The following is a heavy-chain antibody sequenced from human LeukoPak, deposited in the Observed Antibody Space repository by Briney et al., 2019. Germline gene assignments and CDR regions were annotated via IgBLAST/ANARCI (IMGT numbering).Heavy chain of an antibody. CDR3: AREPRPGPSPMDV. J-gene: IGHJ6*02. V-gene: IGHV3-23*01. CDR1: GFTHSSYA. D-gene: IGHD2-2*01. Sequence: GGALRLSFAATGFTHSSYAMSWVRQAPGKGLAWVSYICGCGGSTFYADSVKRRFTISRDNPKNALYLQMNSLRAEDTSVYYCAREPRPGPSPMDVWAQGTTDTVSS. CDR2: ICGCGGST.